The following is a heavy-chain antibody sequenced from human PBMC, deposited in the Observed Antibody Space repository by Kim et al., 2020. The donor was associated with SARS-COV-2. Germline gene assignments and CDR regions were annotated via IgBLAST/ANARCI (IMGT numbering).Heavy chain of an antibody. V-gene: IGHV4-4*07. CDR2: IYTSGST. J-gene: IGHJ6*02. CDR1: GGSISSYY. D-gene: IGHD3-22*01. CDR3: ASYQAKDSSGYYYPGVGYYGMDV. Sequence: SETLSLTCTVSGGSISSYYWSWIRQPAGKGLEWIGRIYTSGSTNYNPSLKSRVTMSVDTSKNQFSLKLSSVTAADTAVYYCASYQAKDSSGYYYPGVGYYGMDVWGQGTTVTVSS.